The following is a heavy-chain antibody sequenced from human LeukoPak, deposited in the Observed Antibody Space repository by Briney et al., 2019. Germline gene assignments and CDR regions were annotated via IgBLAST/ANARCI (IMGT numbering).Heavy chain of an antibody. CDR3: ARGPYYYGSGSYYRPRALHAFDI. CDR2: IYYSGST. CDR1: GGSISSSSYY. J-gene: IGHJ3*02. D-gene: IGHD3-10*01. V-gene: IGHV4-39*07. Sequence: SETLSLTCTVSGGSISSSSYYWGCIRQPPGKGLECIGSIYYSGSTNYNPSLKSRVTISVDTSKNQFSLKLSSVTAADTAVYYCARGPYYYGSGSYYRPRALHAFDIWGQGTMVTVSS.